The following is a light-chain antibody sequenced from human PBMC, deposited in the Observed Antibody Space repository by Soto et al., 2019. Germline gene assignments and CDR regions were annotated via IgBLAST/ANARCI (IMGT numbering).Light chain of an antibody. CDR3: QQYGSSIGT. J-gene: IGKJ1*01. CDR1: QSVTNSY. V-gene: IGKV3-20*01. CDR2: GAS. Sequence: DIVLTQSPGTLSLSPGERATLSCRASQSVTNSYLAWYQQKPGQAPRLLIYGASSRATGIPDRFSGGGSGTDFPLTINRLEPEDFAVYYCQQYGSSIGTFGQGTKVEL.